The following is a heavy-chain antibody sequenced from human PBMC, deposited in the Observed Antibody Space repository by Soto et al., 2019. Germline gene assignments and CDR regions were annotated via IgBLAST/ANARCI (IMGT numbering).Heavy chain of an antibody. CDR3: ARLHEALDF. D-gene: IGHD4-4*01. V-gene: IGHV4-59*01. CDR2: IYNSRAT. Sequence: SETLSLTCTVAGGSISSYYWSWIRQPPGKGLEWIGYIYNSRATSYNPSLKSRVSISVDTSKNQFSLKLSSVTAADTAVYYCARLHEALDFWGQGTLVTVSS. J-gene: IGHJ4*02. CDR1: GGSISSYY.